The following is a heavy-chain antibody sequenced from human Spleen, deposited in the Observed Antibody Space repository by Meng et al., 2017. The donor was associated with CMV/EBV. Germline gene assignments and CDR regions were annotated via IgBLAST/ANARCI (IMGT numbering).Heavy chain of an antibody. CDR2: ISSSGGET. CDR3: AKLSYYDSGSLDY. CDR1: RFTFSRFA. V-gene: IGHV3-23*01. Sequence: GGSLRLSCAASRFTFSRFAMNWVRQAPGKGLEWVSAISSSGGETYYADSVKGRFTISRDNSKNTLYLRMNSLRAEDTAVYYCAKLSYYDSGSLDYWGQGTQVTVSS. D-gene: IGHD3-10*01. J-gene: IGHJ4*02.